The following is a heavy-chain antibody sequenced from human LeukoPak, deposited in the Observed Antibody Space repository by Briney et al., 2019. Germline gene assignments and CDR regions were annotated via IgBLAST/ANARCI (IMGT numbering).Heavy chain of an antibody. J-gene: IGHJ4*02. CDR2: IYSGGST. V-gene: IGHV3-53*01. D-gene: IGHD3-22*01. Sequence: GGSLRLSCAASGFTVSSNYMSWVRQAPGKGLEWVSVIYSGGSTDYADSVKGRFTISRDNSKNTLYLQMNSLRAEDTAVYYCAGGPYYYYSSGYYESDWGQRTLVTVS. CDR3: AGGPYYYYSSGYYESD. CDR1: GFTVSSNY.